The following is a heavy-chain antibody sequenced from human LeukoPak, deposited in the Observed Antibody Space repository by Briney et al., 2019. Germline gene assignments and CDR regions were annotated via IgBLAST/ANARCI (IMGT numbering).Heavy chain of an antibody. J-gene: IGHJ4*02. D-gene: IGHD3-9*01. CDR3: ARENYDILTGCTQGYFDY. CDR2: ISSSSSYI. Sequence: KPGGSLRLSCAASGFTYSSYSMNWVRQAPGKGQEWVSSISSSSSYIYYADSVKGRFTISRDNAKNSLYLQMNSLRAEDTAVYYCARENYDILTGCTQGYFDYWGQGTLVTVSS. V-gene: IGHV3-21*01. CDR1: GFTYSSYS.